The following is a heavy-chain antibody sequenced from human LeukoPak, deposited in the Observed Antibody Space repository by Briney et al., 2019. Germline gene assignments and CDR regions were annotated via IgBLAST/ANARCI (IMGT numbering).Heavy chain of an antibody. V-gene: IGHV3-53*01. D-gene: IGHD3-22*01. CDR3: AKVNTYTMIVVKRAYYFDY. CDR2: IYSDSGGGTT. J-gene: IGHJ4*02. Sequence: PGGSLRLSCAASGLTVSSNYMSWVRQAPGERLEWVSVIYSDSGGGTTYYADSVKGRFTISKDRSKNTLYLQMNSLRAEDTAVYYCAKVNTYTMIVVKRAYYFDYWGQGTLVTVSS. CDR1: GLTVSSNY.